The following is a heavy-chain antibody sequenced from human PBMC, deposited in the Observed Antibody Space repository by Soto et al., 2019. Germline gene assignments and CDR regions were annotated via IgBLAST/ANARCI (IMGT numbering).Heavy chain of an antibody. V-gene: IGHV4-59*13. Sequence: SETLSLTCTVSGLSITNNYWSWIRQPPGKGLEWIGYIYYTGNTNYDPSLKSRVTMSVDTSKNQFSLNLASLTAADTAIYYCARTNWYSEYWGQGTLVTVSS. D-gene: IGHD1-1*01. CDR2: IYYTGNT. CDR3: ARTNWYSEY. CDR1: GLSITNNY. J-gene: IGHJ4*02.